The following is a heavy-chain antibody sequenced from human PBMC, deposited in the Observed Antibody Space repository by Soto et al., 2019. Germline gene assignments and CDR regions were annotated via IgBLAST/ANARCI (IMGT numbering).Heavy chain of an antibody. CDR2: ISAYNGNT. V-gene: IGHV1-18*01. J-gene: IGHJ4*02. CDR1: GYTFTSYG. CDR3: ARELFRGGYNKFDY. Sequence: ASVKVSCKASGYTFTSYGISWVRQAPGQGLEWMGWISAYNGNTNYAQKLQGRVTMTTDTSTSTAYMELRSLRSEDTAVYYCARELFRGGYNKFDYWGQGTLVTVSS. D-gene: IGHD5-12*01.